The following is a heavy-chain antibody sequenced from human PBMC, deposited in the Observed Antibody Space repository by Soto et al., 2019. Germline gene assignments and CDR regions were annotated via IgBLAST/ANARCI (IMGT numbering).Heavy chain of an antibody. CDR2: IGGDGSNI. V-gene: IGHV3-23*01. D-gene: IGHD3-3*01. J-gene: IGHJ6*02. CDR1: GFTFSEYA. CDR3: AKDRDLEWLPHYYYYYGMDV. Sequence: GGSLRLSCAASGFTFSEYAMTWVRQAPGKGLEWVSVIGGDGSNIYYADSVKGRFTISRDNSKNTLYLQMNSLRAEDTAVYYCAKDRDLEWLPHYYYYYGMDVWGQGTTVTVSS.